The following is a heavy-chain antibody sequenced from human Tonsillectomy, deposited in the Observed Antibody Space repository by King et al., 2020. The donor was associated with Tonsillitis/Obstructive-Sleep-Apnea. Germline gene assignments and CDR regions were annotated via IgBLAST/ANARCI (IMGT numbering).Heavy chain of an antibody. Sequence: VQLQESGPGLVKPSETLSLTCTVSGGSISSYYWSWIRQPPGKGLEWIGDIYYSGSTNYNPSLKSRVTISVDTSKNQFSLKLGSVTAADTAVYYCARWIVRSYWYFDLWGRGTLVPVSS. J-gene: IGHJ2*01. CDR2: IYYSGST. CDR3: ARWIVRSYWYFDL. CDR1: GGSISSYY. D-gene: IGHD6-6*01. V-gene: IGHV4-59*08.